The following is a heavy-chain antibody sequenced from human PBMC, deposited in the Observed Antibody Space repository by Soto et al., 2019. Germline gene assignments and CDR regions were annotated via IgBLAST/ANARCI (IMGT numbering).Heavy chain of an antibody. CDR1: GFTFSSYD. D-gene: IGHD3-10*01. V-gene: IGHV3-13*04. Sequence: EVQLVESGGGLVQPGGSLRLSCAASGFTFSSYDMHWVRQAPGKGLEWVSSVDSDGDTYYPGSVKGRFTISREAAKNSLYRQMNSLTAGDTAVYYCARGRPWFGELPDAFDIWGQGTMVTVSS. CDR2: VDSDGDT. J-gene: IGHJ3*02. CDR3: ARGRPWFGELPDAFDI.